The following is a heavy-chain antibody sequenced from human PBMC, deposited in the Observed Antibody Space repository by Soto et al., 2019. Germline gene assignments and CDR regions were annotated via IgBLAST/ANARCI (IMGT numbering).Heavy chain of an antibody. Sequence: ASVKVSCKVSRYTLTELSMHWVRQAPGKGLEWMGGFDPEDGETIYAQKFQGRVTMTEDTSTDTAYMELSSLRSEDTAVYYCATRRSSGYYSNWFDPWGQGTLVTVSS. CDR3: ATRRSSGYYSNWFDP. D-gene: IGHD3-22*01. CDR2: FDPEDGET. V-gene: IGHV1-24*01. CDR1: RYTLTELS. J-gene: IGHJ5*02.